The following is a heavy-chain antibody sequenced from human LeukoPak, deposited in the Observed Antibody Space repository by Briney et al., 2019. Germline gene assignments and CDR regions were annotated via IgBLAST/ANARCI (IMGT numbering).Heavy chain of an antibody. V-gene: IGHV3-21*01. D-gene: IGHD3-22*01. CDR1: GFTFSSYA. CDR2: ISSSSSYI. Sequence: GGSLRLSCAASGFTFSSYAMSWVRQAPGKGLEWVSSISSSSSYIYYADSVKGRFTISRDNVKNSLYLQMNSLRAEDTAVYYCARDGQYYYDSSGPDGYWGQGTLVTVSS. CDR3: ARDGQYYYDSSGPDGY. J-gene: IGHJ4*02.